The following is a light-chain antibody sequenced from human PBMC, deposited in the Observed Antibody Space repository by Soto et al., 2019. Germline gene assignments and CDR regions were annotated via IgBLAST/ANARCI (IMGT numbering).Light chain of an antibody. CDR3: QQYDNWPPWT. CDR1: QSVGSN. J-gene: IGKJ1*01. Sequence: EIVMTQSPATLSVSPGERATLSCRASQSVGSNLAWYQQKPGQAPRLLIYGASTRATGIPARFGGSGSGTEFTLTISSLQSEDFAVYYCQQYDNWPPWTFGQGTKV. CDR2: GAS. V-gene: IGKV3-15*01.